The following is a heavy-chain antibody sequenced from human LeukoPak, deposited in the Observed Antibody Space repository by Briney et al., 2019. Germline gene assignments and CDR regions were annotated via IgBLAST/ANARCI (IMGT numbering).Heavy chain of an antibody. J-gene: IGHJ4*02. CDR3: ARGDGSYYFDY. Sequence: GGSLRLSCAASGFTFSSYAMSWVRQAPGKGLEWVSVIYSGGSTFYADSLKGRFTISRDNSKNTLYLQMNNLRVEDTALYYCARGDGSYYFDYWGQGTLVTVSS. V-gene: IGHV3-23*03. CDR1: GFTFSSYA. D-gene: IGHD3-10*01. CDR2: IYSGGST.